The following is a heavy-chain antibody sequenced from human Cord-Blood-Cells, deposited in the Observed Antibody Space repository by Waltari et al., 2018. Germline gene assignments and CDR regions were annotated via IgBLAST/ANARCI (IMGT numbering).Heavy chain of an antibody. D-gene: IGHD4-17*01. CDR3: ARGLTTVTDY. CDR2: ISRSSSYI. V-gene: IGHV3-21*01. CDR1: GFTFSSYS. Sequence: EVQLVESGGGLVKPGGSLRLSCAASGFTFSSYSMNWVRQAPGKGLGWGLSISRSSSYIYYADSGKGRFTISRDNAKNSLYLQMNSLRAEDTAVYYCARGLTTVTDYWGQGTLVTVSS. J-gene: IGHJ4*02.